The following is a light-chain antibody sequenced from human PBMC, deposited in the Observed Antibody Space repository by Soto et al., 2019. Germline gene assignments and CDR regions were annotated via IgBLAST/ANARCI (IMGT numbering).Light chain of an antibody. CDR1: QSISSY. J-gene: IGKJ1*01. CDR3: QQSYSTLET. V-gene: IGKV1-39*01. CDR2: AAS. Sequence: DIQMTQSPSSRSASVGERVTITCRASQSISSYLNWYQQKPGKAPKLLIYAASSLQSGVPSRFSGSGSGTDFTLTISSLQPEDFATYYCQQSYSTLETFGQGTKVDIK.